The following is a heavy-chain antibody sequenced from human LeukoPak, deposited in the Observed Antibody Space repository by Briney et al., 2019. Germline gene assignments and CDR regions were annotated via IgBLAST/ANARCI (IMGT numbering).Heavy chain of an antibody. Sequence: SETLSLTCSVSGYSISSGYYWGWIRQPPGKGLEWIGSIYHSGSTYYNPSLKSRVTISVDTSKNQFSLKLSSVTAADTAAYYCARDAYSNYEPFRYFYLWGRGTLVTVSS. J-gene: IGHJ2*01. CDR3: ARDAYSNYEPFRYFYL. V-gene: IGHV4-38-2*02. CDR2: IYHSGST. CDR1: GYSISSGYY. D-gene: IGHD4-11*01.